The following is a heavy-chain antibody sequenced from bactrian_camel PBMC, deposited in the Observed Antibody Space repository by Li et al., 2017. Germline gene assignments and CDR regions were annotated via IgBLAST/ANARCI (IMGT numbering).Heavy chain of an antibody. CDR1: GGTSRYC. J-gene: IGHJ4*01. CDR2: IDNDGST. V-gene: IGHV3S53*01. D-gene: IGHD1*01. Sequence: HVQLVESGGGSVQAGGSLRLSCAVSGGTSRYCMGWFRQAPGKEREGAAGIDNDGSTSYAGSVEGRFTISHDAAKNSIDLEMNSLKPDDTAVYYCAATGQMLSVAGCRTQGTQVTVS.